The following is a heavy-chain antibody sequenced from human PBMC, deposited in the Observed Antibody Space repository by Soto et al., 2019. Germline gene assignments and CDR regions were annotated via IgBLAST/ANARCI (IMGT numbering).Heavy chain of an antibody. J-gene: IGHJ4*02. Sequence: QVQLVQSGAEVKKPGSSVKVSCKASGGTFSSYTISWVRQAPGQGLEWMGRIIPILGIANYAQKFQGRVTITADKSTSNAYMELSSVRSEQTAVYYCGRRGGVLWFWGKDFDWGQGTLVTVSS. CDR2: IIPILGIA. CDR1: GGTFSSYT. V-gene: IGHV1-69*02. D-gene: IGHD3-10*01. CDR3: GRRGGVLWFWGKDFD.